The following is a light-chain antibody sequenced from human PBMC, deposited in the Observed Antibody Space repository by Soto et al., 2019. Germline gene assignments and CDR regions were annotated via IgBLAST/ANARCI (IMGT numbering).Light chain of an antibody. Sequence: DIGLTQSPGTLSLYPGERATISCRASQSVSRSSLAWYQQRPGQAPRLLIYGASSRATGIPDRFSGSGSGTDFTLTISRLEPEDFAVYYCQQNGSFPWTFGQGTKVDIK. CDR1: QSVSRSS. CDR3: QQNGSFPWT. CDR2: GAS. J-gene: IGKJ1*01. V-gene: IGKV3-20*01.